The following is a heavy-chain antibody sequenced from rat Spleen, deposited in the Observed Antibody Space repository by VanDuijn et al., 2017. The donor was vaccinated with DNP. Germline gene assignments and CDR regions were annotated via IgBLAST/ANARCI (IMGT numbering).Heavy chain of an antibody. CDR3: ARGLNYGGYIYSWYFDF. CDR1: GYSITSNF. Sequence: EVQLQESGPGLVKPSQSLSLSCSVTGYSITSNFWGWIRKFPGNKMEWMGYISYSCRTSYNPSLKSRISITRDTSKNQFFLQLNSVTTEDTATYYCARGLNYGGYIYSWYFDFWGPGTMVTVSS. CDR2: ISYSCRT. D-gene: IGHD1-11*01. J-gene: IGHJ1*01. V-gene: IGHV3-1*01.